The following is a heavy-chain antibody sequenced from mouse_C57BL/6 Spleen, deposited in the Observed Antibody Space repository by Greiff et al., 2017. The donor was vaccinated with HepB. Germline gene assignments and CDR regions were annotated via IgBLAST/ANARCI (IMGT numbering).Heavy chain of an antibody. V-gene: IGHV5-4*01. CDR2: ISDGGSYT. CDR3: AREGGYLYAMDY. D-gene: IGHD2-2*01. Sequence: EVQRVESGGGLVKPGGSLKLSCAASGFTFSSYAMSWVRQTPEKRLEWVATISDGGSYTYYPDNVKGRFTISRDNAKNNLYLQMSHLKSEDTAMYYCAREGGYLYAMDYWGQGTSVTVSS. CDR1: GFTFSSYA. J-gene: IGHJ4*01.